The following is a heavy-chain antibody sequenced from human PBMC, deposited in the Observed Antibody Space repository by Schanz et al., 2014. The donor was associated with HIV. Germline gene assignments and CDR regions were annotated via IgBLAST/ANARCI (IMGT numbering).Heavy chain of an antibody. CDR1: GGSFSNYA. CDR3: ARGGDGYTGVADRSDY. J-gene: IGHJ4*02. D-gene: IGHD5-12*01. CDR2: IVPIFDTP. Sequence: QVQLVQSGAEVKKSGSSVKVSCKASGGSFSNYAIIWVRQAPGQELEWMGGIVPIFDTPKYAQKFQGRVTITADISTSTAYMELNSLRSEDTAVYYCARGGDGYTGVADRSDYWGQGTLVIVSS. V-gene: IGHV1-69*06.